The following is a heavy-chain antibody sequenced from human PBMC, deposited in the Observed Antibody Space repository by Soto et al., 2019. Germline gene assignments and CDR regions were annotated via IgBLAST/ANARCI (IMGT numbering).Heavy chain of an antibody. V-gene: IGHV1-69*08. Sequence: QVQLVQSGAEVKKPRSSVNVSCKASGGTFSSYTISWVRQAPGQGLEWMGRIIPILGIANYAQKFQGRVTMTADKATCKPYMERRSLRSEDKAVYYCARENYGGNSEGLDFWGQGTLVTVSS. CDR2: IIPILGIA. D-gene: IGHD4-17*01. CDR3: ARENYGGNSEGLDF. CDR1: GGTFSSYT. J-gene: IGHJ4*02.